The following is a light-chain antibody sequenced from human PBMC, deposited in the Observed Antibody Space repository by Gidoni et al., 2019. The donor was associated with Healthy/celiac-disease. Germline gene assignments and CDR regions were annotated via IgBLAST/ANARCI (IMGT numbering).Light chain of an antibody. Sequence: IVLTQSPGTLSSSPGERATISCKASQRVSSRYLVWYQKKPGQATRLLIYGASSKATGIPDRIRGSGSGTDFTLTSSRLEAEDLAVYYCQQYGSSPLTFGGGTKVEIK. CDR3: QQYGSSPLT. J-gene: IGKJ4*01. V-gene: IGKV3-20*01. CDR2: GAS. CDR1: QRVSSRY.